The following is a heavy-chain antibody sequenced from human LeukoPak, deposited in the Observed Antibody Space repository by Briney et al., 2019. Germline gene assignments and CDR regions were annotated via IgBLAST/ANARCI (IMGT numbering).Heavy chain of an antibody. D-gene: IGHD5-18*01. Sequence: PWETLSLTCAVSGGSISSGSYYWSWIRQPAGKGLEWIGRIYTSGSTNYNPSIKSRVTISVDTSKNQFSLKLSSVTAADTAVYYCARGYSYGYSYWGQGTLVTVSS. J-gene: IGHJ4*02. CDR1: GGSISSGSYY. V-gene: IGHV4-61*02. CDR3: ARGYSYGYSY. CDR2: IYTSGST.